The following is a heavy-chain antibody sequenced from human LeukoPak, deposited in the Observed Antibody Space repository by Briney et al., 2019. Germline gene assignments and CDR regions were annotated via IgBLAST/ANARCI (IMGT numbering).Heavy chain of an antibody. V-gene: IGHV3-53*01. J-gene: IGHJ4*02. CDR3: ARYSGDYGGDLYFFDF. CDR1: GFIVSRDY. D-gene: IGHD4-23*01. CDR2: LYSNGNR. Sequence: PGGSLRLSCAASGFIVSRDYMGWVRQAPGKGLEWVSVLYSNGNRHYADSVEGRFTISRDNSKNTLDLEMNSLRAEDTAVYYCARYSGDYGGDLYFFDFWGQGALVTVSS.